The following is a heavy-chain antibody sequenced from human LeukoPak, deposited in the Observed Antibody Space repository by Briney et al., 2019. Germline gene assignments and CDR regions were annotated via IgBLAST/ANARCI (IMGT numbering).Heavy chain of an antibody. D-gene: IGHD1-1*01. Sequence: GGSLRLSCAASGFTFGSYSMNWVRQAPGKGLEWVSSISSSSSYIYYADSVKGRFTISRDNAKNSLYLQMNSLRAEDTAVYYCARSTTRSHFDYWGQGTLVTVSS. CDR1: GFTFGSYS. CDR2: ISSSSSYI. J-gene: IGHJ4*02. CDR3: ARSTTRSHFDY. V-gene: IGHV3-21*01.